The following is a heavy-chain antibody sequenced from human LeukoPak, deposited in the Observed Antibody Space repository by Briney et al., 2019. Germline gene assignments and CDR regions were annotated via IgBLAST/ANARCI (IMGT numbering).Heavy chain of an antibody. CDR2: IGGSGDNT. CDR3: AKDSPLVSAGTFVT. Sequence: PGGSLRLSCAASGFTFSSYAVSWVRQAPGKGPEWVSAIGGSGDNTDYADSVRGRFTISRDNSKNTLYLQMNSLRAEDTAIYFCAKDSPLVSAGTFVTWGQGTMVTVS. CDR1: GFTFSSYA. J-gene: IGHJ3*02. D-gene: IGHD5/OR15-5a*01. V-gene: IGHV3-23*01.